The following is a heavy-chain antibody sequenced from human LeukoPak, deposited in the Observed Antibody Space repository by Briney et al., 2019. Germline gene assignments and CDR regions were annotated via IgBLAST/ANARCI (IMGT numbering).Heavy chain of an antibody. CDR3: ARSEYSSTWYGDHYYYYMDV. CDR1: GFTFSSFW. CDR2: IDTDGSST. Sequence: PGGSLRLSCAASGFTFSSFWMHWVRQAPGKGLVWVSRIDTDGSSTVYADSVKGRFTSSRDNAKTTLYLQMNSLRAEDTAVYYCARSEYSSTWYGDHYYYYMDVWGKGTTVT. V-gene: IGHV3-74*01. D-gene: IGHD6-13*01. J-gene: IGHJ6*03.